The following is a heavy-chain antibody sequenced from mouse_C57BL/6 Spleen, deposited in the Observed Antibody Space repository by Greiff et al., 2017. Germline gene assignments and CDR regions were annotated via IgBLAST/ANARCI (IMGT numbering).Heavy chain of an antibody. D-gene: IGHD4-1*01. Sequence: DVHLVESGGGLVKPGGSLKLSCAASGFTFSDYGMHWVRQAPEKGLEWVAYISSGSSTIYYADTVKGRFTISRDNAKNTLFLPMTSLRSEDTARYYGARRHWDGYYFGYWGQGTTLTVSS. CDR1: GFTFSDYG. CDR3: ARRHWDGYYFGY. J-gene: IGHJ2*01. CDR2: ISSGSSTI. V-gene: IGHV5-17*01.